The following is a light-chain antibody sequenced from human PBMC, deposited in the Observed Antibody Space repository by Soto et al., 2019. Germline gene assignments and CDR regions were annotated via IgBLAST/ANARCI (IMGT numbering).Light chain of an antibody. V-gene: IGKV1-5*01. Sequence: DIQMTQSPSTLSASVGDRVTITCRASQSISSWLAWYQQKPGKAPKLLIYDASSLASGVPSRFSGSGSGTEFTLPISSLQPDDFATYYCQPYNSYSGLTFGGGTKVEIK. CDR2: DAS. J-gene: IGKJ4*01. CDR3: QPYNSYSGLT. CDR1: QSISSW.